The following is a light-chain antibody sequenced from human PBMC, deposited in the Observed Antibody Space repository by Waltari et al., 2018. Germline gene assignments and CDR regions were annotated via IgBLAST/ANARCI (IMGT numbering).Light chain of an antibody. CDR3: QQYYTYPRT. V-gene: IGKV1-8*01. CDR2: ATS. CDR1: QGISSY. Sequence: IRMTQSPSSLAASTGDRVNITCRASQGISSYLAWYQQKPGKAPKLLMYATSTMQSGVPSRFSGSGSGTDFTLTISCLQSEDFATYYCQQYYTYPRTFGQGTKVET. J-gene: IGKJ1*01.